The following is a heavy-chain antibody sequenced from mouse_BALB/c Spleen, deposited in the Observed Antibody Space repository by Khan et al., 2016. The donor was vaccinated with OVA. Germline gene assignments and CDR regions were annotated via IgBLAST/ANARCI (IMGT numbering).Heavy chain of an antibody. V-gene: IGHV5-17*02. D-gene: IGHD1-1*01. CDR3: ATYYYYGYYFDY. CDR1: GFTFSSYG. J-gene: IGHJ2*01. CDR2: ISGDSTTI. Sequence: EVQLQESGGGLVQPGGSRKLSCAASGFTFSSYGMHWVRQAPEKGLEWVAYISGDSTTIYYADTVKGRFTISRDNPKNTLFLQMTSLMSEDTAMYDCATYYYYGYYFDYWGPGTTLTVSS.